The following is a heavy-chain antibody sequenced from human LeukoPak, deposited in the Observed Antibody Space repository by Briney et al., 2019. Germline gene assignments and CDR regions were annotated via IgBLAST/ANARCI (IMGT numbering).Heavy chain of an antibody. J-gene: IGHJ6*04. CDR3: ARDLGAAAVYGMDV. D-gene: IGHD6-13*01. CDR2: INPNSGGT. V-gene: IGHV1-2*04. CDR1: GYTFTGYY. Sequence: ASVKVSCKASGYTFTGYYMHWVRQAPGQGLEWMGWINPNSGGTNYAQKLQGWVTMTRDTSISTAYMELSRLRSDDTAVYYCARDLGAAAVYGMDVWGKGTTVTVSS.